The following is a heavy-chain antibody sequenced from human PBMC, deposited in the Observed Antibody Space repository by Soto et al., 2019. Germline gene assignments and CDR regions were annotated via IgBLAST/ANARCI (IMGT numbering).Heavy chain of an antibody. J-gene: IGHJ4*02. CDR1: GFTFSSYS. Sequence: GGSLRLSCAASGFTFSSYSVSWVRQAPGKGLEWVSAISGSGGTIYYADSVKGRFTISRDNAKNSLYLQMNSLRDEDTAVYYCARDSLRSSGLFDYWGQGTLVTVSS. V-gene: IGHV3-23*01. CDR3: ARDSLRSSGLFDY. CDR2: ISGSGGTI. D-gene: IGHD6-19*01.